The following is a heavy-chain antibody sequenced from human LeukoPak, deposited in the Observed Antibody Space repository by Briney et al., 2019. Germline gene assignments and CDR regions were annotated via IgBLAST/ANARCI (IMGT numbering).Heavy chain of an antibody. CDR1: GGSISSYY. J-gene: IGHJ4*02. CDR3: ARGGGYCSSTSCSDYFDY. D-gene: IGHD2-2*01. CDR2: IYYSGST. Sequence: PSETLSLTCTVSGGSISSYYWSWIRQPPGKGLEWIGYIYYSGSTNYNPSLKSRVTISVDTSKNQFSLKLSSVTAADTAVYYCARGGGYCSSTSCSDYFDYWGQGTLVTVSS. V-gene: IGHV4-59*01.